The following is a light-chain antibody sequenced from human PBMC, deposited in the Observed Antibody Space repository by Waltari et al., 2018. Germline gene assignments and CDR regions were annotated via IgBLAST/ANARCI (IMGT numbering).Light chain of an antibody. CDR1: QSVLYSSNNKNY. CDR3: QQYYSSPLT. Sequence: DIVMTQSPDSLAVSLGERATIPCKSSQSVLYSSNNKNYLVWYQQRPGQPPKLLIYWASTRENGVPDRFSGSGSGTDFTLTISSLQAEDVAVYYCQQYYSSPLTFGGGTKVEIK. J-gene: IGKJ4*01. CDR2: WAS. V-gene: IGKV4-1*01.